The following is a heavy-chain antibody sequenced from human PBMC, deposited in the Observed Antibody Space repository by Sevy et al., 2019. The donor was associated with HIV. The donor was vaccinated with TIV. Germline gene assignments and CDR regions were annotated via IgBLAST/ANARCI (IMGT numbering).Heavy chain of an antibody. CDR1: GYTFTSYG. CDR2: ISAYNGNT. D-gene: IGHD6-6*01. CDR3: ARDRSSGIAARLPPIDY. J-gene: IGHJ4*02. Sequence: ATVKVSCKASGYTFTSYGISWVRQAPGQGLEWTGWISAYNGNTNYAQKLQGRVTMTTDTSTSTAYMELRSLRSDDTAVYYCARDRSSGIAARLPPIDYWGQGTLVTVSS. V-gene: IGHV1-18*01.